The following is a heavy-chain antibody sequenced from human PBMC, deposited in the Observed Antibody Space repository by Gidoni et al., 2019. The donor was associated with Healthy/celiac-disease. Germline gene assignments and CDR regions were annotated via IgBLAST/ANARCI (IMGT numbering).Heavy chain of an antibody. J-gene: IGHJ6*02. CDR2: ISGSGGST. Sequence: EVQLLESGGGWVQPGGSLRLSCAAPGFTFRSHATTWVRPAPGKGLEWVSAISGSGGSTYYADSVKGRFTISRDNSKNTLYLQMNSLRAEDTAVYYCASGYYDSSGYYYEHYYYGMDVWGQGTTVTVSS. CDR3: ASGYYDSSGYYYEHYYYGMDV. CDR1: GFTFRSHA. D-gene: IGHD3-22*01. V-gene: IGHV3-23*01.